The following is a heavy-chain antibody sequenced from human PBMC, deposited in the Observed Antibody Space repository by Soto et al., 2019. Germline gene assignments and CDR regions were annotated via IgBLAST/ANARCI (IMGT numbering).Heavy chain of an antibody. J-gene: IGHJ4*01. D-gene: IGHD1-26*01. CDR2: ITSSGTIM. CDR1: GFIFSSYE. CDR3: ARSTSAALFDY. V-gene: IGHV3-48*03. Sequence: VGSLRLSCAASGFIFSSYEINWVRQAPGKGLEWVSFITSSGTIMFYSDSVKGRFTVSRDNAKNSLYLQMNSLRAEDTAVYYCARSTSAALFDYWGHGTLVTVSS.